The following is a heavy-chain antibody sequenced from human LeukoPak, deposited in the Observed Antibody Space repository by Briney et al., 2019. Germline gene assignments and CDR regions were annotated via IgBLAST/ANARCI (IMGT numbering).Heavy chain of an antibody. CDR2: ISAYNGNT. Sequence: GASVTVSCKASGYTFTGYYMHWVRQAPGQGLEWMGWISAYNGNTNYAQKLQGRVTMTTDTSTSTAYMELRSLRSDDTAVYYCARASGDTAMGLDYWGQGTLVTVSS. CDR3: ARASGDTAMGLDY. D-gene: IGHD5-18*01. J-gene: IGHJ4*02. V-gene: IGHV1-18*04. CDR1: GYTFTGYY.